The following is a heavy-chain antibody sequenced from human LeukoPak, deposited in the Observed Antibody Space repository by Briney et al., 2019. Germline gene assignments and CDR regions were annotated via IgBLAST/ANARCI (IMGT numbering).Heavy chain of an antibody. CDR2: ISGSGGIT. Sequence: GGSLRLSCAACGFTFSNYAMSWVRQAPGKGLEWVSVISGSGGITYYADSVKGRFTISRDNSKNTLYLQMNSLRAEDSAVYYCAIVIRWSSGRYSFDYWGPGTLVTVSS. CDR1: GFTFSNYA. D-gene: IGHD6-19*01. J-gene: IGHJ4*02. V-gene: IGHV3-23*01. CDR3: AIVIRWSSGRYSFDY.